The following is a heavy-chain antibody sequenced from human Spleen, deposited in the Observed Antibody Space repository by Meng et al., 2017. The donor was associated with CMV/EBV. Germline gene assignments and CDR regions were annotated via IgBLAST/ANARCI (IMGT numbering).Heavy chain of an antibody. CDR2: IKQDGSEK. CDR1: GFTFSNYW. CDR3: ARGLYDSSGYYFDAFDM. J-gene: IGHJ3*02. Sequence: GVLKISCAASGFTFSNYWMSWVRQAPGKGLEWVANIKQDGSEKYYVDSVKGRFTISRDNAKNSLYLQMNSLRAEDTAVYYCARGLYDSSGYYFDAFDMWGQGTMVTDSS. D-gene: IGHD3-22*01. V-gene: IGHV3-7*01.